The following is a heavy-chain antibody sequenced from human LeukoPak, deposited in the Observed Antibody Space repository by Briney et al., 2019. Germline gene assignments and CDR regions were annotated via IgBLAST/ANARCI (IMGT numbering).Heavy chain of an antibody. V-gene: IGHV3-7*05. D-gene: IGHD3-10*01. Sequence: GGSLRLSCAASGVTFSSSWMSWVRQAPGKGLEWVANIKQDGSEKYYVDSVKGRFTISRDNSKNTLYLQMNTLRAEDTAVYYCANDYRSGSFHDFWGQGTLVTVSS. CDR2: IKQDGSEK. CDR3: ANDYRSGSFHDF. J-gene: IGHJ4*02. CDR1: GVTFSSSW.